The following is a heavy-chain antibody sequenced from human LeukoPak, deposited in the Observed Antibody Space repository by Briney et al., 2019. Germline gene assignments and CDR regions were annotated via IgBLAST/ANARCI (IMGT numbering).Heavy chain of an antibody. CDR1: GGSITSGNYY. CDR3: ARFGSLREPIHDY. Sequence: SETLSLTCTVSGGSITSGNYYWSWIRQPPGKGLEWIGYIFYTGSTNYSPSLKSRVSISVDTFKNQFSLKLSSVTAADTAVYYCARFGSLREPIHDYWGQGTLVTVSS. D-gene: IGHD3-16*01. V-gene: IGHV4-30-4*02. CDR2: IFYTGST. J-gene: IGHJ4*02.